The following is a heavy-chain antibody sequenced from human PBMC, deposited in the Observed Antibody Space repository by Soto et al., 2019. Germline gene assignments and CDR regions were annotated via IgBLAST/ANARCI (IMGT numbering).Heavy chain of an antibody. CDR1: GFSLITSGVG. V-gene: IGHV2-5*02. Sequence: QITLKEAGPTLVKPTQTLTLTCSFSGFSLITSGVGVGWIRQPPGKALAWLALIYWDDDTGYSTSLRNRLTITKDTSRNQVVLTMTTMDPADTATDYCAHPMAPRIFDSWGQGTLVTVSS. CDR2: IYWDDDT. J-gene: IGHJ4*02. CDR3: AHPMAPRIFDS.